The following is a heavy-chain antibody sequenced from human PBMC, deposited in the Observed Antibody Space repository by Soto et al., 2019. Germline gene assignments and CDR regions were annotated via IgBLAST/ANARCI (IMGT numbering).Heavy chain of an antibody. D-gene: IGHD5-12*01. J-gene: IGHJ4*02. V-gene: IGHV3-23*01. CDR1: GFTFSSYA. CDR2: IQGSGSGT. Sequence: GGSLRLSCAASGFTFSSYAMSWVRHLPGKGLEWVSGIQGSGSGTYYADSVRGRFTISRDNSKNTLHLQMDSLRGDDTAVYYCAKESADAGLATAVFDYWGQGTPVTVSS. CDR3: AKESADAGLATAVFDY.